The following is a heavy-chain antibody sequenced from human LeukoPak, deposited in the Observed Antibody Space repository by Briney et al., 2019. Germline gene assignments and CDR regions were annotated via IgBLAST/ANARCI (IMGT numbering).Heavy chain of an antibody. V-gene: IGHV3-43*02. CDR1: GFIFDDYA. CDR3: ARENERSGWYDY. CDR2: ISGDGGST. D-gene: IGHD6-19*01. J-gene: IGHJ4*02. Sequence: GGSLRLSCAAPGFIFDDYAIHWVRQAPGKGLEWVSLISGDGGSTFYADSVKGRFTVSRDNSKNSLYLQMSSLRSEDTALYYCARENERSGWYDYWGERTLGTVSS.